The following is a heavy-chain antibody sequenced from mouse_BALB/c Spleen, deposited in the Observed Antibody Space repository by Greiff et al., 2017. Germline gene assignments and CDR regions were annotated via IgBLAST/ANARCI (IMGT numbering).Heavy chain of an antibody. Sequence: VQLQQSGPGLVAPSQSLSITCTVSGFSLTSYGVHWVRQPPGKGLEWLGVIWAGGSTNYNSALMSRLSISKDNSKSQVFLKMNSLQTDDTAMYYCATESNYGSSYSAMDYWGQGTSVTVSS. D-gene: IGHD1-1*01. CDR1: GFSLTSYG. J-gene: IGHJ4*01. CDR2: IWAGGST. V-gene: IGHV2-9*02. CDR3: ATESNYGSSYSAMDY.